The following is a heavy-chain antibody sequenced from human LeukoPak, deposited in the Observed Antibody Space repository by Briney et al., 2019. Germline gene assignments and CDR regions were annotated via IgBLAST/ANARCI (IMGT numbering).Heavy chain of an antibody. CDR3: ARRRQLDRAGSFVYYLDF. V-gene: IGHV5-51*01. J-gene: IGHJ6*03. CDR1: GYSFTSYW. Sequence: GESLKISCKGSGYSFTSYWIGWVRQMPGKGLEWIGITYPGDSDTRYSPSFQGQVTFSTDKSINTVYLQWSSLKASDTGVYFCARRRQLDRAGSFVYYLDFWGKGTTVTVFS. CDR2: TYPGDSDT. D-gene: IGHD6-13*01.